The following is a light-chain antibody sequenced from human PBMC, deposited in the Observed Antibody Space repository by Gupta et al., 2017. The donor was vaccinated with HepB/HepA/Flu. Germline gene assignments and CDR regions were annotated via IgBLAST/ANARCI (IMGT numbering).Light chain of an antibody. CDR2: AAS. CDR3: QHRHSYPPIT. J-gene: IGKJ5*01. CDR1: QGISTY. V-gene: IGKV1-9*01. Sequence: DTQLTQSPSFLSASVGDRVTITCRASQGISTYLAWYQQEPGKAPKLLIYAASTLQSGVPSRFSGSGSGTEFTLTISSLQPEDFATYYCQHRHSYPPITFGQGTXLEIK.